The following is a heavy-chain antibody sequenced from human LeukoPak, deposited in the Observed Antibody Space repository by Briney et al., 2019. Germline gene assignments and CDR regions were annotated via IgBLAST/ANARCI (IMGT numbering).Heavy chain of an antibody. CDR3: ARGGAMAADY. V-gene: IGHV3-74*01. CDR2: IHSDEIST. CDR1: GFTFSSSW. Sequence: PGGSLRLSCAASGFTFSSSWMHWVRQAPGKGLVWVSRIHSDEISTTYADSVKGRFTISRDNAKNTLYLQMNSLRVEDTAVYYCARGGAMAADYWGQGTLVTVSS. D-gene: IGHD2-8*01. J-gene: IGHJ4*02.